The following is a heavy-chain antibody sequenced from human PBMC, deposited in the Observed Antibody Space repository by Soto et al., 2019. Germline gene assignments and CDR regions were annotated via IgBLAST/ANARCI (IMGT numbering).Heavy chain of an antibody. D-gene: IGHD4-17*01. CDR1: GGTFSSYA. CDR3: ARTETTGAFDI. V-gene: IGHV1-69*06. J-gene: IGHJ3*02. Sequence: VASVKVSCKASGGTFSSYAISRVRQAPGQGLEWMGGIIPIFGTANYAQKFQGRVTITADKSTSTAYMELSSLRSEDTAVYYCARTETTGAFDIWGQGTMVTVSS. CDR2: IIPIFGTA.